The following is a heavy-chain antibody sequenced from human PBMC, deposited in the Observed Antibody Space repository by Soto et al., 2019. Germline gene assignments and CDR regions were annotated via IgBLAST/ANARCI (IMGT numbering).Heavy chain of an antibody. CDR1: GGSISSGGYY. V-gene: IGHV4-31*03. J-gene: IGHJ4*02. CDR2: IYYSGST. CDR3: ARALKARPGYFDY. Sequence: SETLSLTCTVSGGSISSGGYYWSWIRQHPGKGLEWIGYIYYSGSTYYNPSLKSRVTISVDTSKSQFSLKLSSVTAADTAVYYCARALKARPGYFDYWGQGTLVTVSS. D-gene: IGHD3-10*01.